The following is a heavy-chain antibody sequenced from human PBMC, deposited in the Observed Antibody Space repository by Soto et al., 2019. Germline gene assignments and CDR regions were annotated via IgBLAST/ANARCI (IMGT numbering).Heavy chain of an antibody. D-gene: IGHD3-3*02. CDR3: ARDKNPIVPFLEWTNWFDP. CDR1: GYTFNRFV. Sequence: QAQLVQSGAEVKKPGASVRVFCKASGYTFNRFVIHWVGQAPGQRPDGLGWINTDNGNTRYSQRFQEGLTITRDTSATTTYMELSSLRSKDTAIYFCARDKNPIVPFLEWTNWFDPWGQGTLVTVSS. V-gene: IGHV1-3*04. CDR2: INTDNGNT. J-gene: IGHJ5*02.